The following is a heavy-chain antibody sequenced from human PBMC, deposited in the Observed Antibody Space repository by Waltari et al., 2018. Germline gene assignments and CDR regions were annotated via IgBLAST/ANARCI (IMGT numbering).Heavy chain of an antibody. V-gene: IGHV1-69*05. J-gene: IGHJ6*02. D-gene: IGHD5-12*01. CDR3: ARTVEMATINYYYYGMDV. CDR1: GGTFSSYA. Sequence: QVQLVQSGAEVKKPGSSVKVSCKASGGTFSSYAISWVRQAPGQGLEWMGGIIPIFGTANYAQKFQGRVTITTDESTSTAYMELSSLRSEDTAVYYWARTVEMATINYYYYGMDVWGQGTTVTVSS. CDR2: IIPIFGTA.